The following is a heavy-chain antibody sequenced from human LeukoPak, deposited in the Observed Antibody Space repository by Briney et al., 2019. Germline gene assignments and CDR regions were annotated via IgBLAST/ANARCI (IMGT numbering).Heavy chain of an antibody. CDR1: GGSISSGDYY. V-gene: IGHV4-30-4*01. D-gene: IGHD5-12*01. J-gene: IGHJ3*02. Sequence: PSQTLSLTCTVSGGSISSGDYYWSWIRQPPGKGLEWIGYIYYSGSTYYNPSLKSRVTISVDTSKNQFSLKLSSVTAADTAVYYCARNIVATENAFDIWGQGTMVTVSS. CDR3: ARNIVATENAFDI. CDR2: IYYSGST.